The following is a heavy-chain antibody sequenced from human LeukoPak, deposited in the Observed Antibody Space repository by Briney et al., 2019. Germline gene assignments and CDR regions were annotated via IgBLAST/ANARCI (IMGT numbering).Heavy chain of an antibody. J-gene: IGHJ6*02. CDR1: GGTFSSYA. V-gene: IGHV1-18*01. Sequence: ASVKVSCKASGGTFSSYAISWVRQAPGRGLEWMGWISAYNGNTNYAQKLQGRVTMTTDTSTSTAYMELRSLRSDDTAVYYCARKVPRYYYYGMDVWGQGTTVTVSS. CDR2: ISAYNGNT. CDR3: ARKVPRYYYYGMDV. D-gene: IGHD1-1*01.